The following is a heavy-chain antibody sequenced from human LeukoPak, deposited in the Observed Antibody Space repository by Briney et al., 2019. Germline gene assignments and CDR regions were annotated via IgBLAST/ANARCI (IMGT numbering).Heavy chain of an antibody. J-gene: IGHJ4*02. V-gene: IGHV3-23*01. CDR3: GRDWKLDY. CDR2: IGDTDADG. CDR1: GFTFKNYA. D-gene: IGHD1-1*01. Sequence: GGSLRLSCAASGFTFKNYAMSWVRQTPGKGLEWVSAIGDTDADGKYAHSVKGRFTISRDNSRNTLYLHLNSLRVEDTAIYYCGRDWKLDYWGQGTLVIVSS.